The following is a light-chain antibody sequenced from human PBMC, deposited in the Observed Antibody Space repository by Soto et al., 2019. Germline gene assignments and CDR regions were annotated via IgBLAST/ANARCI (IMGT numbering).Light chain of an antibody. CDR1: SSDVGGYNY. CDR2: DNN. Sequence: QSALTQPASVSGSPGQSITISCTGTSSDVGGYNYVSWYQQLPGTAPKLLIYDNNKRPSGIPDRFSGSKSGTSATLGITGFQTGAEADYYCGTWDSSLSAVVFGGGTKLTVL. CDR3: GTWDSSLSAVV. V-gene: IGLV1-51*01. J-gene: IGLJ2*01.